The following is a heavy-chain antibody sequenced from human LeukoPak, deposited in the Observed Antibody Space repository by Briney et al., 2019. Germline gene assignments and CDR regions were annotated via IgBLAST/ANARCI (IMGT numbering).Heavy chain of an antibody. CDR1: GFTFSNYA. CDR3: AGSSYSSGWYAYYYGMDV. CDR2: ISGSGGST. Sequence: GGSLRLSCAASGFTFSNYAMTWVRRAPGKGLEWVSAISGSGGSTYCADSVKGRFTISRDNSKNTLYLQMNSLRAEDTAVYYCAGSSYSSGWYAYYYGMDVWGQGTTVTVSS. J-gene: IGHJ6*02. V-gene: IGHV3-23*01. D-gene: IGHD6-19*01.